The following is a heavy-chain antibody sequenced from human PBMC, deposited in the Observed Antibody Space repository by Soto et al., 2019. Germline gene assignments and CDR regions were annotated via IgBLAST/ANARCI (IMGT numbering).Heavy chain of an antibody. CDR2: IIPISGTA. J-gene: IGHJ6*02. CDR1: GGTFSSYA. CDR3: AGELGGDFWSGRTVYYYYYGMDV. Sequence: QVQLVQSGAEVKKPGSSVKVSCKASGGTFSSYAISWVRQAPGQGLEWMGGIIPISGTANYAQKFQGRVTITADESTSTAYMELSSLRSEDTAVYYCAGELGGDFWSGRTVYYYYYGMDVWGQGTTVTVSS. V-gene: IGHV1-69*12. D-gene: IGHD3-3*01.